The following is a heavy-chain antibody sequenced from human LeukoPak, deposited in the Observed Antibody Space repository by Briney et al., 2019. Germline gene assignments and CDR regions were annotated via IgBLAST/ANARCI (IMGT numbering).Heavy chain of an antibody. J-gene: IGHJ4*02. CDR1: GGSISSSSYY. D-gene: IGHD4-17*01. V-gene: IGHV4-39*07. Sequence: PSETLSLTCTVSGGSISSSSYYWGWIRQPPGKGLEWIGSIYYSGSTYYNPSLKSRVTISVDTSKNQFSLKLSSVTAADTAVYYCAREWTVTGAFDYWGQGTLVTVSS. CDR3: AREWTVTGAFDY. CDR2: IYYSGST.